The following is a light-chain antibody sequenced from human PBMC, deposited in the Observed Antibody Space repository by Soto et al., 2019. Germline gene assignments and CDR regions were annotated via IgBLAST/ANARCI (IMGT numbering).Light chain of an antibody. CDR3: QAWDSSTVV. CDR1: TLGDKY. J-gene: IGLJ2*01. CDR2: QDS. Sequence: SYELTQPPSVSVSPGQTASITCSGDTLGDKYACWYQQKPGQSPVLVIYQDSKRPSGIPERFSGSNSGNTATLTISGTQAMDEADYYCQAWDSSTVVFGGGPKLTVL. V-gene: IGLV3-1*01.